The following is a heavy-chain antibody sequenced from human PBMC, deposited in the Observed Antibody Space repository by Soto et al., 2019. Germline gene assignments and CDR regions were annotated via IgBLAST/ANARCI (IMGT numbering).Heavy chain of an antibody. V-gene: IGHV3-23*01. Sequence: PGGSLRLSCAASGFTFSSYAMSWVRQAPGKGLEWVSAISGSGGSTYYADSVKGRFTISRDNSKNTLYLQMNSLRAEDTAVYYCAKAGEYCGGDCSTVYYYGMDVWGQGTTVTVSS. D-gene: IGHD2-21*02. CDR2: ISGSGGST. CDR1: GFTFSSYA. J-gene: IGHJ6*02. CDR3: AKAGEYCGGDCSTVYYYGMDV.